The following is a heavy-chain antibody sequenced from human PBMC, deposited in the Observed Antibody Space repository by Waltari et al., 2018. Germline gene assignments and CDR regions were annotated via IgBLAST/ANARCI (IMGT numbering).Heavy chain of an antibody. CDR2: IYHSGST. D-gene: IGHD2-15*01. CDR1: GGSISSGGYS. V-gene: IGHV4-30-2*01. CDR3: ARGGRYCSGGSCALDY. J-gene: IGHJ4*02. Sequence: QLQLQESGSGLVKPSQTLSLNCAVSGGSISSGGYSWSWIRQPPGKGLEWIGYIYHSGSTYYNPSLKSRVTISVDRSKNQFSLKLSSVTAADTAVYYCARGGRYCSGGSCALDYWGQGTLVTVSS.